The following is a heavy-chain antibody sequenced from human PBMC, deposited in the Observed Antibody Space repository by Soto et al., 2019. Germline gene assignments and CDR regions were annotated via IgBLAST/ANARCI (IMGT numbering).Heavy chain of an antibody. CDR3: ATDVDGIAEYDY. D-gene: IGHD6-13*01. Sequence: ASVKVSFKVSGYTLTELSMHWVRQAPGKGLEWMGGFDPEDGETIYAQKFQGRVTMTEDTSTDTAYMELSSLRSEDTAVYYCATDVDGIAEYDYWGQGTLVTVSS. J-gene: IGHJ4*02. CDR2: FDPEDGET. V-gene: IGHV1-24*01. CDR1: GYTLTELS.